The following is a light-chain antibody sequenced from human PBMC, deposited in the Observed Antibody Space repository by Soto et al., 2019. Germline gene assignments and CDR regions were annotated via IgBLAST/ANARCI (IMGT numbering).Light chain of an antibody. J-gene: IGKJ3*01. CDR3: QERSNWPFT. Sequence: EIVLTQSPATLSLSPGERATLSCRASQSVSSYLAWYQQKPGQAPRLLIYDASNRATGIPARFSGSGSGTDFTLTISSLEPEDFAIYYWQERSNWPFTFGPATKVDIK. CDR2: DAS. V-gene: IGKV3-11*01. CDR1: QSVSSY.